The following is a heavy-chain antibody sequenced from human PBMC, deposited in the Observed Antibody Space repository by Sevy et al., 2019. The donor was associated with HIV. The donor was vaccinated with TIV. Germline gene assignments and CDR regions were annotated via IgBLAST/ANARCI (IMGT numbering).Heavy chain of an antibody. J-gene: IGHJ5*02. Sequence: ASVKVSFKASGYTFTSYGISWVRQAPGQGLEWMGWISAYNGNTNYAQKLQGRVTMTTDTSTSTAYMELRSLRSDDTAVYYCARTQTYYDILTGYGAYNWFDPWGQGTLVTVSS. D-gene: IGHD3-9*01. CDR2: ISAYNGNT. V-gene: IGHV1-18*01. CDR3: ARTQTYYDILTGYGAYNWFDP. CDR1: GYTFTSYG.